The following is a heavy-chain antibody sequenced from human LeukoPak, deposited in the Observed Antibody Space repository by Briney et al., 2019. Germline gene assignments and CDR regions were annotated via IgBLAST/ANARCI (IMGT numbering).Heavy chain of an antibody. CDR3: ARVVWDCSGGSCYSEATRQGDWYFDL. D-gene: IGHD2-15*01. CDR1: VYTFTIHY. CDR2: INPRGCST. Sequence: ASVTVSFKSSVYTFTIHYMHWVRQAPGQGLEWMGVINPRGCSTTYAQKFQGRVTMTRDTSTSTVYMELSSLRSEDTAVYYCARVVWDCSGGSCYSEATRQGDWYFDLWGRGTLVSVSS. J-gene: IGHJ2*01. V-gene: IGHV1-46*01.